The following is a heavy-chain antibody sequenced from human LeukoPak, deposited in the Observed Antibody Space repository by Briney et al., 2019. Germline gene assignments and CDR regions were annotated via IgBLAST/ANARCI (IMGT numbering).Heavy chain of an antibody. V-gene: IGHV3-15*01. J-gene: IGHJ4*02. CDR3: TTHPGYESY. Sequence: GGSLRLSCATSGFTFNLAWMSWVRQAPGKGLEWVGRIKRNTQGATTDYAAAVKGRFTISRDDSKNNLYLQMNSLEIEDTGVYYCTTHPGYESYWGQGTLVTVSS. CDR2: IKRNTQGATT. CDR1: GFTFNLAW. D-gene: IGHD2-15*01.